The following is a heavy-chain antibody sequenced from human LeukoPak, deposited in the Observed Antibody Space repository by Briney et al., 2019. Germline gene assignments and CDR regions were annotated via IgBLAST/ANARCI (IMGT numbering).Heavy chain of an antibody. CDR3: ARSLLWFGELPSLIDY. Sequence: PGGSLRLSCAASAFTFSSYAMSWVRQAPGKGLEWVSVISGSGDNTYYADSVKGRFTISRDNSKNTLYLQMNSLRDEDTAVYYCARSLLWFGELPSLIDYWGQGTLVTVSS. CDR2: ISGSGDNT. D-gene: IGHD3-10*01. J-gene: IGHJ4*02. V-gene: IGHV3-23*01. CDR1: AFTFSSYA.